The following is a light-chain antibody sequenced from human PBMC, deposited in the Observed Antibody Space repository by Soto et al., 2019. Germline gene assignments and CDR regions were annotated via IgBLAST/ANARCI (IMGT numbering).Light chain of an antibody. J-gene: IGKJ1*01. CDR2: DAS. V-gene: IGKV1-5*01. CDR1: QSINRW. CDR3: QEYNTYSWA. Sequence: DIQMSQSPSSLSASVGDSVTITCRASQSINRWLAWYQQKPGRAPKLLIYDASSLQSGVPSRFSGSGSGTEFALTISSLQPDDFVTYLCQEYNTYSWAFGQGTKVDIK.